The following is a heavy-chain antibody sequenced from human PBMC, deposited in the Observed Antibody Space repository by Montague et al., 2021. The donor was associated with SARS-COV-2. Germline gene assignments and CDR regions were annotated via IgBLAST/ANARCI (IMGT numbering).Heavy chain of an antibody. J-gene: IGHJ4*02. V-gene: IGHV2-70*11. D-gene: IGHD3-16*01. CDR2: IDWXDDK. Sequence: PALVKSTQTLTLTCTFSGFSLSTNGMCVSWIRQPPGKALEWLARIDWXDDKYYSTSLKTRLTISKDTSKNQVVLTMTNMDPVDTATYYCVRLRPWGSLSGVMYYFDYWGLGTLVTVSS. CDR3: VRLRPWGSLSGVMYYFDY. CDR1: GFSLSTNGMC.